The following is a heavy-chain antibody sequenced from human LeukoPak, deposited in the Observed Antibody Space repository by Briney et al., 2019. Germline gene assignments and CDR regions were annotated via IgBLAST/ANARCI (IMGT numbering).Heavy chain of an antibody. J-gene: IGHJ6*03. V-gene: IGHV3-48*04. D-gene: IGHD5-18*01. CDR1: GFTFSSYS. CDR2: ISWNSGSI. CDR3: ARDRGYSYGNYYYYYMDV. Sequence: GGSLRLSCAASGFTFSSYSLNWVRQAPGKGLEWVSGISWNSGSIGYADSVKGRFTISRDNAKNSLYLQMNSLRAEDTAVYYCARDRGYSYGNYYYYYMDVWGKGTTVTVSS.